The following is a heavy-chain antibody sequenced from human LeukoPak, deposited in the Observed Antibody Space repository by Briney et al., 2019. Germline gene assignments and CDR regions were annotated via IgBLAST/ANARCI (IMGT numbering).Heavy chain of an antibody. D-gene: IGHD5-12*01. CDR2: INPNSGAT. J-gene: IGHJ4*02. CDR3: ASVYSAYDLSQLDY. CDR1: GYTFTDYY. V-gene: IGHV1-2*02. Sequence: ASVKVSCKASGYTFTDYYIHWVRQAPGQGLEWMAWINPNSGATNYAQKLQGRVTVTRVTSISTAYMELSSLRSDDTAVFYCASVYSAYDLSQLDYWGQGTLLTVSS.